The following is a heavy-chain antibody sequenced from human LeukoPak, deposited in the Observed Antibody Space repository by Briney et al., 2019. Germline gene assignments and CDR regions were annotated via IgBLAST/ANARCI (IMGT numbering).Heavy chain of an antibody. CDR1: GFTFSSYW. J-gene: IGHJ4*02. V-gene: IGHV3-7*01. CDR3: ARELDIAAAPSDY. CDR2: IKQDGSEK. Sequence: PGGSLRLSCAASGFTFSSYWMSWVRQAPGKGLEWVANIKQDGSEKYYVDSVKGRFTISRDNAKNSLYLQMNSLRAEDTAVYYCARELDIAAAPSDYWGQGTLVTVSS. D-gene: IGHD6-13*01.